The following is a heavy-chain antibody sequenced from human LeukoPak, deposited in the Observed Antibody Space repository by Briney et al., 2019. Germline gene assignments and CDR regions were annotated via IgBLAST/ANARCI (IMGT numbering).Heavy chain of an antibody. J-gene: IGHJ4*02. V-gene: IGHV4-31*02. CDR2: VYYVGST. Sequence: PSETLSLTCSVSGASISSGGYYWTWIRQYPGKGLEWIGHVYYVGSTSYNPSLKSRLTMSIDSSKNQFSLRLTSVTAADSAIYYCARGGVYISSWHNCWGQGTQVTVSS. D-gene: IGHD6-13*01. CDR1: GASISSGGYY. CDR3: ARGGVYISSWHNC.